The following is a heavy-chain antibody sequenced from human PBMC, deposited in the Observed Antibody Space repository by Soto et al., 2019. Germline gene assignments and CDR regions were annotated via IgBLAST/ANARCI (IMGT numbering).Heavy chain of an antibody. CDR2: IYTSGST. Sequence: SETLSLTCTVSGGSISSYYWSWIRQPAGKGLEWIGRIYTSGSTNYNPSLKSRVTMSVDTSKNQFSLKLSSVTAADTAVYYFARDCPKVVRGDARDAWFDPWGQGTLVTVSS. CDR3: ARDCPKVVRGDARDAWFDP. D-gene: IGHD3-10*01. CDR1: GGSISSYY. J-gene: IGHJ5*02. V-gene: IGHV4-4*07.